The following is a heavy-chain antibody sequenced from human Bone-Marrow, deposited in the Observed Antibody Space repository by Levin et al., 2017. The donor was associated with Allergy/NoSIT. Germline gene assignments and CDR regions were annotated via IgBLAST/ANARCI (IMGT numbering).Heavy chain of an antibody. CDR2: IKSSPDGGTP. Sequence: GGSLRLSCAVSGSTFRTDWMNWVRQPPGKGLEWVGRIKSSPDGGTPDYAAPVKGRFTISRDDSRNTLYLQMNSLKAEDTAVYFCTRDLLYHYMGVWGKGTMVTVSS. CDR3: TRDLLYHYMGV. J-gene: IGHJ6*03. CDR1: GSTFRTDW. V-gene: IGHV3-15*01.